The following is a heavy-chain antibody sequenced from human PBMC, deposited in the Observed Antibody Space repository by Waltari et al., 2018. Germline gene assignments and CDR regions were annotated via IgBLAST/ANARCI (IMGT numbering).Heavy chain of an antibody. Sequence: QVQLVQSGAEVKKPGASVKVSCKVSGYTLTELSMHWVRQAPGKGLEWRGGFDLEECETIDEQKFQGRVTMTEDTSTDTAYMELSSLRSEDTAVYYCATPGIVGATPFDYWGQGTLVTVSS. CDR2: FDLEECET. D-gene: IGHD1-26*01. CDR1: GYTLTELS. J-gene: IGHJ4*02. CDR3: ATPGIVGATPFDY. V-gene: IGHV1-24*01.